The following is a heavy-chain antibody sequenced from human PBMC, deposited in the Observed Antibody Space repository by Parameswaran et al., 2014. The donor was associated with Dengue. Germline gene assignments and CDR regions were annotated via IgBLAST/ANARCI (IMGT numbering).Heavy chain of an antibody. V-gene: IGHV3-49*02. CDR2: IRSKAYGGTT. CDR3: AGSNYGWGRGYFDY. D-gene: IGHD3-16*01. Sequence: VRQGSREGGWEWVGFIRSKAYGGTTEYAASVKGRFTISRDDSKSIAYLQMNSLKTEDTAVYYCAGSNYGWGRGYFDYWGQGTLVTVSS. J-gene: IGHJ4*02.